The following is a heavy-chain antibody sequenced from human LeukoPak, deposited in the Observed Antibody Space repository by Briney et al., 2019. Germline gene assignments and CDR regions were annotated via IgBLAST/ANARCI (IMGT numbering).Heavy chain of an antibody. CDR1: GFTFSSYG. CDR3: ATHYDILTGPNAFDI. V-gene: IGHV3-30*02. Sequence: GGSLRLSCAASGFTFSSYGMHWVRQAPGKGLEWVAFIRYDGSNKYYADSVKGRFTIFRDNSKNTLYLQMNSLRAEDTAVYYCATHYDILTGPNAFDIWGQGTMVTVSS. D-gene: IGHD3-9*01. CDR2: IRYDGSNK. J-gene: IGHJ3*02.